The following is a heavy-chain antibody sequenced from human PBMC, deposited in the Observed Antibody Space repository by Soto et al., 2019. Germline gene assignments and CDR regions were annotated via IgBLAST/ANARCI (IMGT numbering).Heavy chain of an antibody. V-gene: IGHV1-46*01. CDR1: GYTFTSYY. J-gene: IGHJ6*02. CDR3: ARPTGYYYGMDV. Sequence: ASVKVSCKASGYTFTSYYMHWVRQAPGQGLEWMGIINPSGGSTNYAQKLQGRVTMTTDTSTSTAYMELRSLRSDDTAVYYCARPTGYYYGMDVWGQGTTVTVSS. CDR2: INPSGGST.